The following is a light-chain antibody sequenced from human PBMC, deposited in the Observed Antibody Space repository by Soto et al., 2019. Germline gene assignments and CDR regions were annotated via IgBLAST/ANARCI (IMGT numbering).Light chain of an antibody. V-gene: IGKV1-27*01. J-gene: IGKJ3*01. CDR3: QKYDSAPFT. Sequence: DIQMTQSPSSLSASVGDRVTITCRASQDIGYFLTWYQQRPGKVPKLIIYSASSLFSGAPSRFSGSGSGTDFTLTIFNLQPDDVAPYYGQKYDSAPFTFGPGTRVEI. CDR2: SAS. CDR1: QDIGYF.